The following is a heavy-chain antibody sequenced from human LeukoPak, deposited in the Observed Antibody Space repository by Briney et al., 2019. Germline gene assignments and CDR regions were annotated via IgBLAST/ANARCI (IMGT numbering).Heavy chain of an antibody. D-gene: IGHD6-19*01. J-gene: IGHJ4*02. CDR3: AKDLGVAVAGTWGSGDY. Sequence: GGSLRLSCAASGFTFSSYGMHWVRQAPGKGLEWVAVISYDGSNKYYADSVKGRFTISRDNSKNTLYLQMNSLRAEDTAVYCCAKDLGVAVAGTWGSGDYWGQGTLVTVSS. V-gene: IGHV3-30*18. CDR1: GFTFSSYG. CDR2: ISYDGSNK.